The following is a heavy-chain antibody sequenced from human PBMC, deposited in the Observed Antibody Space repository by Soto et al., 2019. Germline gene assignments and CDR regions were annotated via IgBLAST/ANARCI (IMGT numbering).Heavy chain of an antibody. V-gene: IGHV4-61*01. CDR3: ARATYYYYGMDV. J-gene: IGHJ6*02. Sequence: SETLSLTCTVSGGSVSSGSYYWSWVRQPPGKGLEWIAYIYYSGSTNYNPSLKSRVTISGDRSKNQFSLKLNSVTAADTAVYYCARATYYYYGMDVWGQGTTVTVSS. CDR1: GGSVSSGSYY. D-gene: IGHD1-26*01. CDR2: IYYSGST.